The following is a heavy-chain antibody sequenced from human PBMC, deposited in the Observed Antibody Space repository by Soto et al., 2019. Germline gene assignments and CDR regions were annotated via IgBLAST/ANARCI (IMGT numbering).Heavy chain of an antibody. V-gene: IGHV2-5*02. CDR1: GLSLRTTGVG. J-gene: IGHJ6*02. Sequence: QVTLKESGPTLVKPTQTLTLTCTVSGLSLRTTGVGVGWVRQPPGKALEWLALLYWDDDKRYSPSLRSRLTIAKDISEKQVVITLTNRDTVDTATYYCVQSRCGGDCLEIYSSHAYNGLDVWGQGTTVTVSS. CDR2: LYWDDDK. CDR3: VQSRCGGDCLEIYSSHAYNGLDV. D-gene: IGHD2-21*02.